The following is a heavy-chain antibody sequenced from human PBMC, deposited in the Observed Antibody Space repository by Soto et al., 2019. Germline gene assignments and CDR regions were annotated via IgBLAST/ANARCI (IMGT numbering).Heavy chain of an antibody. V-gene: IGHV4-39*01. CDR2: IYYSGST. D-gene: IGHD2-8*01. CDR3: ASIGYCTNGVCPAPYYYYGMDV. Sequence: QLQLQESGPGLVKPSETLSLTCTVSGGSISSSSYYWGWIRQPPGKGLEWIGSIYYSGSTYYNPSLKSRVTISVDTSKNQFSLKLSSVTAADTAVYYCASIGYCTNGVCPAPYYYYGMDVWGQGTTVTVSS. J-gene: IGHJ6*02. CDR1: GGSISSSSYY.